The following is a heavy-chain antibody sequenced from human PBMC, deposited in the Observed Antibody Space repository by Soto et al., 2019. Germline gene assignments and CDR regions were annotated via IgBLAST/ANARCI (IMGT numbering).Heavy chain of an antibody. CDR3: AREIAVAGTQYGLGGRDYYYGMDV. D-gene: IGHD6-19*01. CDR1: GGSISSGGYY. J-gene: IGHJ6*02. Sequence: SETLSLTCTVSGGSISSGGYYWSWIRQHPGKGLEWIGYIYYSGSTYYNPSLKSRVTISVDTSKNQFSLKLSSVTAADTAVYYCAREIAVAGTQYGLGGRDYYYGMDVWGQGTTVTVSS. CDR2: IYYSGST. V-gene: IGHV4-31*03.